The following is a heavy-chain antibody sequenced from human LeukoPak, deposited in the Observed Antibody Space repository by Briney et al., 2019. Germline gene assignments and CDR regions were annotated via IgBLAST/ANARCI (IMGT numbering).Heavy chain of an antibody. J-gene: IGHJ4*02. V-gene: IGHV1-69*04. Sequence: SVKVSCKASGGTFSSYAISWVRQAPGQGLEWIGRIIPILGIANYAQKFQGRVTITADKSTSTAYMELSSLRSEDTAVYYCARDLPDCSSTSCYRLSGSYRFTLVDYWGQGTLVTVSS. CDR3: ARDLPDCSSTSCYRLSGSYRFTLVDY. CDR1: GGTFSSYA. CDR2: IIPILGIA. D-gene: IGHD2-2*02.